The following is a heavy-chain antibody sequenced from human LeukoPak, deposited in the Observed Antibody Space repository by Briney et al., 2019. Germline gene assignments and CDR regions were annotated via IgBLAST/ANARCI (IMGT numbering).Heavy chain of an antibody. CDR2: IKSKTDGGTT. CDR1: GFTFSNAW. Sequence: GGSLRLSCAASGFTFSNAWMSWVRQAPGKGLEWVGRIKSKTDGGTTDYAAPVKGRFTISRDDSKNTLYLQMNSLKTEDTAVYYCTTGVTTNYYYYYMDVWGKGTTVTVSS. D-gene: IGHD4-11*01. V-gene: IGHV3-15*01. J-gene: IGHJ6*03. CDR3: TTGVTTNYYYYYMDV.